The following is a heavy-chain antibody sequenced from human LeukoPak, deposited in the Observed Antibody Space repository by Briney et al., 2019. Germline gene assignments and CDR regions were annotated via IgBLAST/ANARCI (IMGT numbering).Heavy chain of an antibody. CDR1: GGSFSGYH. CDR3: ARGRGIVATITLDY. CDR2: INPSGST. J-gene: IGHJ4*02. Sequence: SETLSLTCAVYGGSFSGYHWTWIRQSPGKGLEWIGDINPSGSTYYNPSLKSRLTISVDTSKNQFSLKLRSVTAADTAVYYCARGRGIVATITLDYWAREPWSPSPQ. V-gene: IGHV4-34*01. D-gene: IGHD5-12*01.